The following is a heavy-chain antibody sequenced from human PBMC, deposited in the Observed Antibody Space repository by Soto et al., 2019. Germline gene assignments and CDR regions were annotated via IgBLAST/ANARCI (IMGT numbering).Heavy chain of an antibody. Sequence: QVQLQESGPGLVKPSQTLSLTCTVSGGSISSGDYYWNWIRQPPGKGLEWIGYIYYSGSTDYNQSLKSRVTVSIDTSKNQFSLKLSSVTAADTAVYYCARVVWYYDRSGYYFWLDIWGQGTMVTVSS. CDR3: ARVVWYYDRSGYYFWLDI. D-gene: IGHD3-22*01. J-gene: IGHJ3*02. CDR1: GGSISSGDYY. CDR2: IYYSGST. V-gene: IGHV4-30-4*01.